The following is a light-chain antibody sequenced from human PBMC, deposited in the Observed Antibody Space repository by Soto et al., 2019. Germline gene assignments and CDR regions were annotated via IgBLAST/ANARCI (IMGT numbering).Light chain of an antibody. Sequence: DIQMTQSPFSLSASVGDRVTLTCRASQSISDYLNWYQQKVGKAPKLLIYAASTLQSGVPSRFSGSGSGTDFTLTINSLQPEDFATYYCQQTYTTPQTFGQGTKLEIK. V-gene: IGKV1-39*01. CDR2: AAS. J-gene: IGKJ2*01. CDR1: QSISDY. CDR3: QQTYTTPQT.